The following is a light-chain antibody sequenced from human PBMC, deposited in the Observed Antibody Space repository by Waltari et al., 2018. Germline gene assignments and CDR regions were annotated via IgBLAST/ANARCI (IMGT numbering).Light chain of an antibody. CDR2: WAS. J-gene: IGKJ2*01. V-gene: IGKV4-1*01. CDR1: QRVLYSSNNKNY. CDR3: QQYYSSLPYT. Sequence: DIVMTQSPDSLAVSLGERATINCKSRQRVLYSSNNKNYLAWYQQKPGQPPKLLIYWASTRESGVPDRFSGSGSETDFTLTISSLQAEDVAVYYCQQYYSSLPYTFGQGTKLEIK.